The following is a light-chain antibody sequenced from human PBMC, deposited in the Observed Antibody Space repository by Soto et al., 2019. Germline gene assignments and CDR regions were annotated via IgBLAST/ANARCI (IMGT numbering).Light chain of an antibody. V-gene: IGKV1-39*01. J-gene: IGKJ4*01. CDR3: QQSYSTPLT. Sequence: DIQMTQSPSSLSVSVGDRVTNTCRASQSISSYLNWYQQKPGKAPKLLIYAASSLQSGVPSRFSGSGSGTDFTLTISSLQPEDFATYYCQQSYSTPLTFGGGTKVDIK. CDR2: AAS. CDR1: QSISSY.